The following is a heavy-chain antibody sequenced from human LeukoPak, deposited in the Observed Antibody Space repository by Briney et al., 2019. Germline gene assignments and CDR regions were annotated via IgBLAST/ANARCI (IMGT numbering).Heavy chain of an antibody. D-gene: IGHD6-19*01. Sequence: SETLSLTCTVSGGSISSYYWSWIRQPPGKGLEWIGYIYYSGSTNYNPPLKSRVTISVDTSKNQFSLKLSSVTAADTAVYYCARVKFAAGTGDWFDPWGQGTLVTVSS. V-gene: IGHV4-59*01. CDR1: GGSISSYY. CDR3: ARVKFAAGTGDWFDP. CDR2: IYYSGST. J-gene: IGHJ5*02.